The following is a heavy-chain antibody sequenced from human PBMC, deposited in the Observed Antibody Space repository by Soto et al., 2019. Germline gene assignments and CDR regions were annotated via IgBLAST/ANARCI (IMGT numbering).Heavy chain of an antibody. CDR2: ITNSGGHT. CDR3: AKDRHRSGSPHPFDY. CDR1: GFTFKNSA. Sequence: GGSLRLSCGASGFTFKNSAMTWVRQAPGQGLEYVSSITNSGGHTFYANSVKGRFSISRDNSKNTLFLQMNSLRAEDTAVYYCAKDRHRSGSPHPFDYWGQGTLVTVSS. J-gene: IGHJ4*02. V-gene: IGHV3-23*01. D-gene: IGHD3-22*01.